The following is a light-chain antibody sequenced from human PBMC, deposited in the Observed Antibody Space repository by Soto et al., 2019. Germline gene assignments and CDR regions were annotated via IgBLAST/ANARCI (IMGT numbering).Light chain of an antibody. J-gene: IGKJ4*01. CDR2: DTS. V-gene: IGKV3-11*01. CDR3: QQRSNWPLT. Sequence: EIVLTQSPSTLSLSAGERATLSCGASQSVNTFLAWYQQKPGQSPRLLIYDTSFRATGIPTRFSGSWSGTGFTLTISSLETEDFAIYYCQQRSNWPLTFGGGTKVDI. CDR1: QSVNTF.